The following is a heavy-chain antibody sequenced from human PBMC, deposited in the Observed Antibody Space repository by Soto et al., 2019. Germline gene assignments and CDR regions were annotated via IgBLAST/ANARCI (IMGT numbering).Heavy chain of an antibody. V-gene: IGHV2-70*11. J-gene: IGHJ6*02. CDR1: GFSLSTSGMC. CDR3: ARCMARARSLRMDV. D-gene: IGHD3-10*01. Sequence: SGPTLVNPTQTLTLTCTFSGFSLSTSGMCVSWIRQPPGKALEWLARIDWDDDKYYSTSLKTRLTISKDTSKNQVVLTMTNMDPVDTATYYCARCMARARSLRMDVWGQGTTVTVSS. CDR2: IDWDDDK.